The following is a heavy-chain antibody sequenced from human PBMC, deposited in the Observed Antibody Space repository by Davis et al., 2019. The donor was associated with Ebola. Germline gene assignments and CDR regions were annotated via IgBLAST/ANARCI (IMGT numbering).Heavy chain of an antibody. J-gene: IGHJ4*02. D-gene: IGHD6-19*01. CDR3: AKGDNSGWYGFDY. CDR2: IGPDGSKE. CDR1: GFTFSTYA. V-gene: IGHV3-30*02. Sequence: GESLKISCAASGFTFSTYAMHWVRQAPDKGLECVAGIGPDGSKEYYADSVKGRFTISRDNSKNTLYLQMNSLRAEDTAVYYCAKGDNSGWYGFDYWGQGTLVTVSS.